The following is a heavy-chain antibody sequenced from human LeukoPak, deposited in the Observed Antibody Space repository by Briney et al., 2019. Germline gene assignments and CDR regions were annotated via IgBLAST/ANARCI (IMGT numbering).Heavy chain of an antibody. V-gene: IGHV3-23*01. CDR3: AKDGGYSSGWGRIDY. CDR1: GFTFSSYA. Sequence: GGSLRLSCAASGFTFSSYATSWVRQAPGKGLEWVSAISGSGGSTYYAASVKGRFTISRDNSKNTLYLQMNSLRAEDTAVYYCAKDGGYSSGWGRIDYWGQGTLVTVSS. J-gene: IGHJ4*02. D-gene: IGHD6-19*01. CDR2: ISGSGGST.